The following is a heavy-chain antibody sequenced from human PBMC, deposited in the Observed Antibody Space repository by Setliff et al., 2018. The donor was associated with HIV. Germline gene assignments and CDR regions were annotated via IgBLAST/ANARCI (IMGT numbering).Heavy chain of an antibody. J-gene: IGHJ3*01. CDR3: VRGDVAFLGVLSPLAV. Sequence: GGSLRLSCAASGFTFRSYEMNWVRQAPGKGLEWVGRIKSKTDGGTTDYAAPVKGRFTISRDDSKQTLYLQMNSLRPEDTAVYFCVRGDVAFLGVLSPLAVWGQGTMVT. CDR1: GFTFRSYE. CDR2: IKSKTDGGTT. V-gene: IGHV3-15*01. D-gene: IGHD1-26*01.